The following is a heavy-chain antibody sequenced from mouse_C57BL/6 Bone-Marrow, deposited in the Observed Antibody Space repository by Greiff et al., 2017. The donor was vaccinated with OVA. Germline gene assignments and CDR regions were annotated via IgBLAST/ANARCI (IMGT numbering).Heavy chain of an antibody. CDR2: ISSGGSYT. J-gene: IGHJ1*03. V-gene: IGHV5-6*01. CDR1: GFTFSSYG. D-gene: IGHD1-1*01. Sequence: EVHLVESGGDLVKPGGSLKLSCAASGFTFSSYGMSWVRQTPDKRLEWVATISSGGSYTYYPDSVKGRFTISRDNAKNTLYLHMSSLSSTATAMYYYERHITTLVEEDCDVWGTGTTVTVSA. CDR3: ERHITTLVEEDCDV.